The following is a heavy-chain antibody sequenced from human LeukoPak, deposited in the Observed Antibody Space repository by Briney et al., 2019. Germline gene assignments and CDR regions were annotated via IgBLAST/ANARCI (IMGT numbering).Heavy chain of an antibody. J-gene: IGHJ4*02. Sequence: GGSLTLSCAASGFTFSRHWMHWVRHVPGKGRVWVSRTNSDETTIDYADSVKGRFTISRDNVKNTVYLQMNSLRAEDTAVYYCASGRGSYPGRFDYWGQGTLVTVSS. CDR3: ASGRGSYPGRFDY. CDR2: TNSDETTI. V-gene: IGHV3-74*01. D-gene: IGHD3-10*01. CDR1: GFTFSRHW.